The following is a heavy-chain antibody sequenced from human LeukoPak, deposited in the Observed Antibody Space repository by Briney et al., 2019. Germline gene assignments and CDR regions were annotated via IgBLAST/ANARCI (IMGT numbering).Heavy chain of an antibody. J-gene: IGHJ3*02. D-gene: IGHD3-16*01. CDR3: ARHSTFAFDI. CDR2: IYPGDSDT. Sequence: GESLKISCKDSGYRFTNYWIGWVRQMPGKGLEWMGIIYPGDSDTRYSPSFQGQVTISADKSTSTAYLQWSSPKASDTAMYYCARHSTFAFDIWGQGTMVTVSS. V-gene: IGHV5-51*01. CDR1: GYRFTNYW.